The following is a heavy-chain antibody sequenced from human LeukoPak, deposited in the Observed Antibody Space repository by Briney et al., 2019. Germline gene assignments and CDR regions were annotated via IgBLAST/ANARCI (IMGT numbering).Heavy chain of an antibody. V-gene: IGHV3-33*08. D-gene: IGHD6-19*01. CDR2: IWYDGSNK. CDR3: ARDMEAVAGTVDY. Sequence: PGGSLRLSCAASGFTFSSYAMSWVRQAPGKGLEWVAVIWYDGSNKYYADSVKGRFTISRDNSKNTLYLQMNSLRAEDTAVYYCARDMEAVAGTVDYWGQGTLVTVSS. CDR1: GFTFSSYA. J-gene: IGHJ4*02.